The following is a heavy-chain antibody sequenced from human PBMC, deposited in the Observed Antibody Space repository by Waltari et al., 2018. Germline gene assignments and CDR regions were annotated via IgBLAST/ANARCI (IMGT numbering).Heavy chain of an antibody. Sequence: QVQLVQSGAEVKKPGASVKVSCKAFGYTFTSYDINWVRQATGQGLEWMGWMNPNSGSTGYVQKFQGRVTMTRNTSISTAYMELSSLRSDDTAVYYCARGSDILTGYYSGDVWGKGTTVTVSS. J-gene: IGHJ6*04. V-gene: IGHV1-8*01. D-gene: IGHD3-9*01. CDR2: MNPNSGST. CDR1: GYTFTSYD. CDR3: ARGSDILTGYYSGDV.